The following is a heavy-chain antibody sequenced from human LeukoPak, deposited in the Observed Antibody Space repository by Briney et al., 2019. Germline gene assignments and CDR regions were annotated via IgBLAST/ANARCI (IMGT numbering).Heavy chain of an antibody. CDR2: INPSGGST. J-gene: IGHJ6*03. CDR1: GYTFTSYY. D-gene: IGHD3-22*01. Sequence: AAVKVSCKASGYTFTSYYMHWVRQAPGQGLEWMGIINPSGGSTSYAQKFQGRVTMTRDTSTSTVYMELSSLRSEDTAVYYCARGTYYYDSSGYLNNPYYYMDVWGKGTTVTISS. CDR3: ARGTYYYDSSGYLNNPYYYMDV. V-gene: IGHV1-46*01.